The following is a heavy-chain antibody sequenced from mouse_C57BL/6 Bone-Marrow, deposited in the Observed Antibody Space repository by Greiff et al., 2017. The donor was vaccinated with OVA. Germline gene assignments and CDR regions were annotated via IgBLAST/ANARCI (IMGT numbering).Heavy chain of an antibody. Sequence: QVQLQQPGAELVKPGASVKLSCKASGYTFTSYWMHWVKQRPGRGLEWIGRIDPNSGGTKYNEKFKGKATLPADKSSSTAYMGLRSLTSEDSAVYVCARGDDYDGSWFAYWGQGTLVTVSA. J-gene: IGHJ3*01. D-gene: IGHD2-4*01. CDR1: GYTFTSYW. V-gene: IGHV1-62-3*01. CDR2: IDPNSGGT. CDR3: ARGDDYDGSWFAY.